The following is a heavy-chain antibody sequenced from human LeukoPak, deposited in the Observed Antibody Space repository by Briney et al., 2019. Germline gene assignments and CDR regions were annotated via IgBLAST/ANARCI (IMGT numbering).Heavy chain of an antibody. CDR2: IYYSGST. V-gene: IGHV4-61*01. J-gene: IGHJ6*04. CDR1: GGSVSSGSYY. CDR3: GGFSTSDRPNYYYGMDV. Sequence: SETLSLTCTVSGGSVSSGSYYWSWIRQPPGKELEWIGYIYYSGSTNYNPSLKSRVTISVDTSKNQFSLKLSSVTAADTAVYYCGGFSTSDRPNYYYGMDVWGKGTTVTVSS. D-gene: IGHD2-2*01.